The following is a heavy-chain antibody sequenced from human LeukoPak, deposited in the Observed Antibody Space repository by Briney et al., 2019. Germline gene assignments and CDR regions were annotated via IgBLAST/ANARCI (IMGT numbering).Heavy chain of an antibody. D-gene: IGHD2-8*02. J-gene: IGHJ4*02. CDR3: ARDSAQCTGGYCYLVS. Sequence: GGSLRLSCAASGFTFSSDWMHWVRQAPGKGLVWVSRIKSDGSSTRYADSVKGRFTISRDNAKNTLYLQMNSLRAEDTAVYYCARDSAQCTGGYCYLVSWGQGTLVTVSS. CDR2: IKSDGSST. CDR1: GFTFSSDW. V-gene: IGHV3-74*01.